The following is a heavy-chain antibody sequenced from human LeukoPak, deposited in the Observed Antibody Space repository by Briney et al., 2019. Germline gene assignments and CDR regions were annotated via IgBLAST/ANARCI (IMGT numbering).Heavy chain of an antibody. V-gene: IGHV3-30*09. Sequence: GGSLRLSCMASGFTFSNYAMHWFRQAPGKGLEWVAVMTYDENTEYYAHSVKGRFAISRDNSKNTLYLQMNSLGGEDTAVYYCARDLQGLPDYWGQGTLVTVSS. CDR2: MTYDENTE. D-gene: IGHD6-19*01. CDR1: GFTFSNYA. J-gene: IGHJ4*02. CDR3: ARDLQGLPDY.